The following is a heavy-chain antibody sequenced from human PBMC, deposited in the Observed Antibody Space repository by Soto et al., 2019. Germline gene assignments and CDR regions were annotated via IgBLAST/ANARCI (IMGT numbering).Heavy chain of an antibody. V-gene: IGHV3-23*01. J-gene: IGHJ3*01. CDR2: IGGLGNSA. Sequence: GSLRLSCAASGFIFTNYAMNWVRQAPGKGLEWVSVIGGLGNSAYYADSVQGRFTISRDNSKNKLSLQMTRLTADDKGIYYCVREGSGCFDFWGRGTMVTVSS. CDR1: GFIFTNYA. CDR3: VREGSGCFDF. D-gene: IGHD6-19*01.